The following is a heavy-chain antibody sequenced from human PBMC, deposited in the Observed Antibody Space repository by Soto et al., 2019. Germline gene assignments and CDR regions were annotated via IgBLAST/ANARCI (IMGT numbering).Heavy chain of an antibody. J-gene: IGHJ6*02. CDR3: ARGGYYDSSGSRNYHYYGMDV. V-gene: IGHV1-18*01. D-gene: IGHD3-22*01. CDR1: GYSFSSYG. CDR2: TSPYNDDT. Sequence: GASVKVSCKASGYSFSSYGISWVRQAPGQGLEWLGWTSPYNDDTKYAQNLQGRVSMTTDTSTRTAYMHLRSLRSDDTAVYYCARGGYYDSSGSRNYHYYGMDVWG.